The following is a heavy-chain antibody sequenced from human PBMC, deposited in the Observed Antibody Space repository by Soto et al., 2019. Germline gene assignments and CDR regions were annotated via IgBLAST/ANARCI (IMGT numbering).Heavy chain of an antibody. V-gene: IGHV1-69*02. D-gene: IGHD4-17*01. J-gene: IGHJ3*02. Sequence: QVQLVQSGAGVKKPGSSVKVSCKASGGTFSSFTISWVRQAPGQGLGWRGRIIPILGIANYAQKFQGRVTITADKSTSTAYMELSSLRSEDTAVYYCASGGDYDAFDIWGQGTMVTVSS. CDR1: GGTFSSFT. CDR2: IIPILGIA. CDR3: ASGGDYDAFDI.